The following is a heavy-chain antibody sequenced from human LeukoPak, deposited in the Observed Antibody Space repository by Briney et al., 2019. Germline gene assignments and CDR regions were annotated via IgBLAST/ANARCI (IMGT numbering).Heavy chain of an antibody. Sequence: ASVKVSCKASGYTFTTYNINWVRQATGQGLEWMGWMNPNSGNTGYAQNFQGRITMTRNTSISTAYMELSSLRSEDTAVYYCARGDMIVDAFDFWGQGTMVTVSS. J-gene: IGHJ3*01. CDR3: ARGDMIVDAFDF. V-gene: IGHV1-8*01. CDR2: MNPNSGNT. CDR1: GYTFTTYN. D-gene: IGHD3-22*01.